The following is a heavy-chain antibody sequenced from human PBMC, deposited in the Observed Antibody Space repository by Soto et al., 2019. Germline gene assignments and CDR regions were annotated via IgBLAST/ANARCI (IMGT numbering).Heavy chain of an antibody. Sequence: PSETLSLTCAVCGGSFSGYYWSWIRQPPGKGLEWIGEINHSGSTNYNPSLKSRVTISVDTSKNQFSLKLSSVTAADTAVYYCARWRRIQLWLRGWFDPWGQGTLVTVSS. J-gene: IGHJ5*02. D-gene: IGHD5-18*01. CDR2: INHSGST. CDR3: ARWRRIQLWLRGWFDP. CDR1: GGSFSGYY. V-gene: IGHV4-34*01.